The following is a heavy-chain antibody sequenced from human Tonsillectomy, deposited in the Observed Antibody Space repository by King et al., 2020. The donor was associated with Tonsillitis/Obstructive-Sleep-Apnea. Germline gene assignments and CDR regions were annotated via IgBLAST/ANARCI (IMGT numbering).Heavy chain of an antibody. CDR1: GFTFSSYW. V-gene: IGHV3-7*01. Sequence: VQLVESGGGLVQPGGSLRLSCAASGFTFSSYWMSWVRQAPGKGLEWVANIKQDGSGKYYVDSVKGRFTISRDNAKNSLYLQMNSLRAEDTAVYYCARAGDGYNHPVVDYWGKGTLVTVSS. CDR3: ARAGDGYNHPVVDY. J-gene: IGHJ4*02. D-gene: IGHD5-24*01. CDR2: IKQDGSGK.